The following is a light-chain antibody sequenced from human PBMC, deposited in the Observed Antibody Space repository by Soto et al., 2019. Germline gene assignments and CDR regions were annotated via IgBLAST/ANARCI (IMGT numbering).Light chain of an antibody. V-gene: IGLV2-8*01. CDR2: EVS. CDR3: SSYAGSNNRV. CDR1: SSDVGGYNY. Sequence: QSVLTQPPSASGSPGQSVTISCTGTSSDVGGYNYVSWYQQHPGKAPKLMIYEVSKRPSGVPDRFSGSKSGNTASLTVSGLQAEDEADYYCSSYAGSNNRVFGGGTQVTVL. J-gene: IGLJ3*02.